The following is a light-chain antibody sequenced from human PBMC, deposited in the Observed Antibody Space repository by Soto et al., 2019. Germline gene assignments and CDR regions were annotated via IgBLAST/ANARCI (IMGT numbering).Light chain of an antibody. V-gene: IGKV2-28*01. CDR2: LGF. J-gene: IGKJ2*01. Sequence: EIVMTQSPPSLTVTPGEPASISCRSSQRLLHSNGNNFLDWYLQKPGQSPQLLIYLGFNRASGVTDRVRGSGGGTDFTLKINRGEAEDVGVYYCMQALQTPYTFGRGTKLVIK. CDR1: QRLLHSNGNNF. CDR3: MQALQTPYT.